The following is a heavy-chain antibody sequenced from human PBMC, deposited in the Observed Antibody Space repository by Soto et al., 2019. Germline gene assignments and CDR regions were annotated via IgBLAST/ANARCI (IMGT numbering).Heavy chain of an antibody. CDR2: ISYDSTKT. Sequence: GGSLRLSCAASGFTFNSYGMHWVRQGPGNGLEWVAFISYDSTKTYYADSVKGRFTISRDNSNSALYVQMNSLTGEDTAVYYCAGTRSAWSDIHYYYLDVWGQGTTVTVSS. CDR1: GFTFNSYG. CDR3: AGTRSAWSDIHYYYLDV. D-gene: IGHD1-26*01. V-gene: IGHV3-30*03. J-gene: IGHJ6*02.